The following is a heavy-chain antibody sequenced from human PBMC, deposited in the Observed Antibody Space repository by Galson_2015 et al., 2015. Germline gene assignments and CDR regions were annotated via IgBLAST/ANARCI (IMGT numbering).Heavy chain of an antibody. Sequence: SVKVSCKASGGSFSTYAMSWVRQAPGQGLQWMGGITPIFHSPNYAQMFQGRVTISADTSTSTAYMELSSLRSEDAAVYYCARDACSSTSCYVRGHAFDIWGQGTMVTVSS. V-gene: IGHV1-69*06. J-gene: IGHJ3*02. CDR1: GGSFSTYA. CDR3: ARDACSSTSCYVRGHAFDI. D-gene: IGHD2-2*01. CDR2: ITPIFHSP.